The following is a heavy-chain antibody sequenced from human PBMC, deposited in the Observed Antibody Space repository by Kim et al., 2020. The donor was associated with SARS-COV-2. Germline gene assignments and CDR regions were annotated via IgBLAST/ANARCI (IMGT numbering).Heavy chain of an antibody. CDR1: GYTFTSFH. CDR3: ARDSSNWCVDV. Sequence: ASVKVSCKASGYTFTSFHIHWVRQAPGQGLEWMGIINPRSGGTSYPQRFQGRVTITRDTSTGTVYMELSSLRSEDTAVYYCARDSSNWCVDVWGQGTTVTVSS. CDR2: INPRSGGT. D-gene: IGHD6-13*01. V-gene: IGHV1-46*01. J-gene: IGHJ6*02.